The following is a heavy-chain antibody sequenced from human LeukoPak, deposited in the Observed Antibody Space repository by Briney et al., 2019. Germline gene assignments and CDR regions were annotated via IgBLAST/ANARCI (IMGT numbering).Heavy chain of an antibody. V-gene: IGHV3-7*01. J-gene: IGHJ4*02. CDR1: GFTFSSYW. CDR2: IKQDGSEK. CDR3: ARGGINSSPLWGIDY. Sequence: GGSLRLSCAASGFTFSSYWMSWVRQAPGKGLEWVANIKQDGSEKYYVDSVKGRFTISRDNAKNSLYLQMSSLRAEDTAVYYCARGGINSSPLWGIDYWGQGTLVTVSS. D-gene: IGHD6-13*01.